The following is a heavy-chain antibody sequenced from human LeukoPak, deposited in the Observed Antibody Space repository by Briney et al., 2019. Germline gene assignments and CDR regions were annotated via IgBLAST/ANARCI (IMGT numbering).Heavy chain of an antibody. CDR3: AMRVVPAANYYYGMDV. J-gene: IGHJ6*02. CDR1: GFTFSYHW. CDR2: IRNDGAVK. Sequence: GGSLTLSCAASGFTFSYHWMTWVRQAPGKGLEWVANIRNDGAVKNYVDSVKGRFTTSRDNAKNSLYLQMNSLRAEDTAVYYCAMRVVPAANYYYGMDVWGQGTTVTVSS. V-gene: IGHV3-7*01. D-gene: IGHD2-2*01.